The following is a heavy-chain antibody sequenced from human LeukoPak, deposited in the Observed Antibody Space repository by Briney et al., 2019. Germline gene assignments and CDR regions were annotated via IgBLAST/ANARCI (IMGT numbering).Heavy chain of an antibody. D-gene: IGHD2/OR15-2a*01. CDR1: GNYW. J-gene: IGHJ4*02. CDR3: VSFYETY. Sequence: GGSLRLSCAASGNYWMQWVRQVPGKGLVWVSHINSDGSWTSYADSVKGRFTISKDNAKNTVYLQMNSLRAEDTAVYYCVSFYETYWGRGTLVTVSS. CDR2: INSDGSWT. V-gene: IGHV3-74*01.